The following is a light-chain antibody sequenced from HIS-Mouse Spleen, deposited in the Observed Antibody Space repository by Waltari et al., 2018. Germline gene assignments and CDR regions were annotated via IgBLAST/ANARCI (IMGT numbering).Light chain of an antibody. CDR1: QGISRY. J-gene: IGKJ1*01. V-gene: IGKV1-8*01. CDR3: QQYYSYPGT. Sequence: AIRMTQSPSSLSASTGDRVTITCRASQGISRYLAWYQQKPGKAPKLLIYAASTLQSGVPSRFSGSGSGTEFTLTISCLQSEDFATYYCQQYYSYPGTFGQGTKVEIK. CDR2: AAS.